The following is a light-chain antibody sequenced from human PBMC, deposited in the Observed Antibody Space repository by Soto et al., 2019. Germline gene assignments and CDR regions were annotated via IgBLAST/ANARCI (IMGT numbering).Light chain of an antibody. V-gene: IGKV1-39*01. CDR2: AAS. Sequence: DIQMTQCPSSLSASVGDRVTITCRASQSITNSLTWYQHKPGKAPTLVVYAASSLQSVVPSRFSGSGSLTDFTLTIISLQPEDFATYFCQQGHSMPFTFGPWTKVDIK. CDR3: QQGHSMPFT. J-gene: IGKJ3*01. CDR1: QSITNS.